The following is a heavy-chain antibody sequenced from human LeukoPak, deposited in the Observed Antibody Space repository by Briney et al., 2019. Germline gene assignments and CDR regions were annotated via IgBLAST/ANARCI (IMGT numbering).Heavy chain of an antibody. CDR2: MNPNRGGT. D-gene: IGHD2-8*01. V-gene: IGHV1-2*02. CDR3: AKITGIGVYVSVA. J-gene: IGHJ4*02. CDR1: GSTFTGSF. Sequence: VSVKLSCKASGSTFTGSFMPWVRQSPGQRRGWMGWMNPNRGGTNYAQKYQSRVTMTRDTSVSTAYMELSRLRSVDRAVYYCAKITGIGVYVSVAWGEGSLVTVCS.